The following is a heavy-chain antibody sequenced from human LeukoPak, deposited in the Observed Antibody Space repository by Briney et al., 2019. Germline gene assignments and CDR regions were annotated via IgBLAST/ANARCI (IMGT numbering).Heavy chain of an antibody. D-gene: IGHD1-14*01. Sequence: SETLSLTCTVSGGSISSYYWSWIRQPPGKGLEWIGYIYYSGSTNYNPSLKSRVTISVDTSKNQFSLKLSSVTAADTAVYYCARDFNRVFDYWGQGTLVTVSS. V-gene: IGHV4-59*01. CDR1: GGSISSYY. CDR3: ARDFNRVFDY. J-gene: IGHJ4*02. CDR2: IYYSGST.